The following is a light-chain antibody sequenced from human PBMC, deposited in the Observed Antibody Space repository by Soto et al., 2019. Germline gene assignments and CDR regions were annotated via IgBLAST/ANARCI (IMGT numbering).Light chain of an antibody. J-gene: IGKJ2*01. V-gene: IGKV3-15*01. CDR3: QQYIDWPPYT. Sequence: EVVLTQSPATLSVSPGERATLSCRASQTVSRSLAWYQQKPGQAPRLLIYGASMRATGVPDRFSGSGSGTDFTLTISSLQSEDFAVYYCQQYIDWPPYTFGQGTKVEIE. CDR2: GAS. CDR1: QTVSRS.